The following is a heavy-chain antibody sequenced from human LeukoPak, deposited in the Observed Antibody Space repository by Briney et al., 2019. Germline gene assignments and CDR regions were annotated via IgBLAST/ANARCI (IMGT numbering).Heavy chain of an antibody. Sequence: ASVKVSCKASGGTFSSYAISWVRQAPGQGLEWMGRIIPILGIANYAQKFQGRVTITADKSTSTAYMELSSLRSEDTAVYYCASSYYYDSSGYYSEYYFDYWGQGTLVTVSS. CDR3: ASSYYYDSSGYYSEYYFDY. J-gene: IGHJ4*02. V-gene: IGHV1-69*04. CDR2: IIPILGIA. D-gene: IGHD3-22*01. CDR1: GGTFSSYA.